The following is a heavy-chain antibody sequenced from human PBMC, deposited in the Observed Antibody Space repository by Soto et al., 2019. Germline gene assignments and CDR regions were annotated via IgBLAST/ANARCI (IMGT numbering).Heavy chain of an antibody. CDR3: ARDRRPGTTYYYCGMDV. D-gene: IGHD1-1*01. J-gene: IGHJ6*02. CDR1: GFTFSSYA. CDR2: ISYDGSNK. Sequence: QVQLVESGGGVVQPGRSLRLSCAASGFTFSSYAMHWVRQAPGKGLEWVAVISYDGSNKYYADSVKGRFTISRDNSKNTLYLQMNSLRAEDTAVYYCARDRRPGTTYYYCGMDVWGQGTTVTVSS. V-gene: IGHV3-30-3*01.